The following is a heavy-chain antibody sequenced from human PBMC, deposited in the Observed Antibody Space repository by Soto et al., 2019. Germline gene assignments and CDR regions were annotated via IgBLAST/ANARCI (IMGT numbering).Heavy chain of an antibody. CDR1: GFTFSSYA. J-gene: IGHJ4*02. V-gene: IGHV3-23*01. CDR3: AAAYYGSGSYLEY. CDR2: ISGSGGST. Sequence: EVQLLESGGGLVQPGGSMRLSCAASGFTFSSYAMSWVRQAPGKGLEWVSAISGSGGSTYYADSVKGRFTISRDNSKNTLYLQMNSLRAEDTAVYYCAAAYYGSGSYLEYWGQVTLVTVSS. D-gene: IGHD3-10*01.